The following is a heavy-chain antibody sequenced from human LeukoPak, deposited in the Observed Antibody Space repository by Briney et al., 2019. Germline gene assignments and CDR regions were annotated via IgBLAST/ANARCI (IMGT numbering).Heavy chain of an antibody. CDR1: GFTFSSYW. CDR2: INQDGSEK. Sequence: GGSLRLSCAASGFTFSSYWMSWVRQAPGKGLEWVANINQDGSEKYSVDSVKGRFTISRDNAKNSLYLQMNSLRAEDTAVYYCARGYYGSGSYYNYLFDYWGQGTLVTVSS. V-gene: IGHV3-7*02. D-gene: IGHD3-10*01. CDR3: ARGYYGSGSYYNYLFDY. J-gene: IGHJ4*02.